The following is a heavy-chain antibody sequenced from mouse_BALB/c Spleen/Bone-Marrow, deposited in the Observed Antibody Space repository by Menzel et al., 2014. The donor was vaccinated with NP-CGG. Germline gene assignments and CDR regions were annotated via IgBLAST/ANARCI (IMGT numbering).Heavy chain of an antibody. Sequence: EVQRVESGGGLIQPGGSLGLSCATSGFTFTDYYMSWVRQPPGKALEWLVFIRNKAKGYTTEYSASVKGRFTISRDNSQSIVYLQMSPLGAEDSATYYWARDINYGTYYWFFDGWGAGTTVTVSS. CDR1: GFTFTDYY. D-gene: IGHD1-1*01. CDR3: ARDINYGTYYWFFDG. J-gene: IGHJ1*02. V-gene: IGHV7-3*02. CDR2: IRNKAKGYTT.